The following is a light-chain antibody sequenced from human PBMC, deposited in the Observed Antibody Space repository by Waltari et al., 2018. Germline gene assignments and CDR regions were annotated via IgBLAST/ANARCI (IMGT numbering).Light chain of an antibody. CDR3: AAWDDSLKRVV. V-gene: IGLV1-44*01. J-gene: IGLJ2*01. CDR2: TNN. CDR1: SSNIGRNT. Sequence: QSVLTQPPSASGTPGQRVTIACSGSSSNIGRNTVNWYQQLPGTAPKPLIYTNNQRPSGVPGRFSGSKSGTSASLAISGLQSEDEADYYCAAWDDSLKRVVFGGGTKLTVL.